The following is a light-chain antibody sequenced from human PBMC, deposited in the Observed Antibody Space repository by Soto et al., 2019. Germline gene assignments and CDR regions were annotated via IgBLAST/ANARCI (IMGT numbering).Light chain of an antibody. Sequence: DIVMTQSPLSLPVTPGEPASISCRSSQSLLHTDGYNYLDWYLQKPGQSPQLLIYLGSNRASGVPDRFRGSGSGTDFTLKISRAEAEDVGVFFCMQALQSRTFGQGTKVEIK. CDR1: QSLLHTDGYNY. CDR3: MQALQSRT. V-gene: IGKV2-28*01. CDR2: LGS. J-gene: IGKJ1*01.